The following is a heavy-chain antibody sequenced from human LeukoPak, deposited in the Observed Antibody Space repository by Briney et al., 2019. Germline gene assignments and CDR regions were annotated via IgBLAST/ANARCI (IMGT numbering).Heavy chain of an antibody. D-gene: IGHD3-3*01. J-gene: IGHJ4*02. Sequence: ASVKVSCKASGGTFSNYAISWVRQAPGQGLEWMGRIIPILGITNYAQKFQGRVTITADKSTSTAYMELSTLRSEDTAVYYCARSHNDFGDDSWGQGSLVTVSS. CDR1: GGTFSNYA. CDR3: ARSHNDFGDDS. V-gene: IGHV1-69*04. CDR2: IIPILGIT.